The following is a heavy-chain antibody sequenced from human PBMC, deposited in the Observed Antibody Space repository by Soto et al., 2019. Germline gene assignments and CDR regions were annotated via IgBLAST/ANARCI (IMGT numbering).Heavy chain of an antibody. V-gene: IGHV3-7*01. CDR2: IKQDGREK. D-gene: IGHD3-16*01. Sequence: GGSLRLSCAGSGITFSSYWMSWVRQAPGKGLEWVANIKQDGREKYYVDSVKGRFTISRDNAKDSLYLQMNSLRAEDTAVYYCATLPSLAPYWGQGTLVTVSS. CDR3: ATLPSLAPY. J-gene: IGHJ4*02. CDR1: GITFSSYW.